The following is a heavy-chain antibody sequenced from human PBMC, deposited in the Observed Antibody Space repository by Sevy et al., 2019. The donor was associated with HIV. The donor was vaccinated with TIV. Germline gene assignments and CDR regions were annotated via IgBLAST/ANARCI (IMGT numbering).Heavy chain of an antibody. Sequence: SETLSLTCTVSGGSISSGSYYWSWIRQPAGKGLEWIGRIYASGSTNYNPSLKSRVTISVDTSKNQFSLKLSSVTAADTAVYYCARDYKDSSGYYYRHAFDIWGQGTMVTVSS. CDR2: IYASGST. D-gene: IGHD3-22*01. CDR3: ARDYKDSSGYYYRHAFDI. CDR1: GGSISSGSYY. V-gene: IGHV4-61*02. J-gene: IGHJ3*02.